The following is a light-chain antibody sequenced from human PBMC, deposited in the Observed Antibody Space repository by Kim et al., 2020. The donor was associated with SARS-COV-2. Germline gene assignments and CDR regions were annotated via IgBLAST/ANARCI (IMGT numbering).Light chain of an antibody. CDR3: SSYAAISNFV. Sequence: QSALTQPPSASGSPGQSVTISYTGTSSDVGGYNFVSWYQQHPGKAPKLMIYDVSNRPSGVPDRFSGSKSGNTASLTVSGLQAEAEADYYCSSYAAISNFVFGTGTKVTVL. J-gene: IGLJ1*01. V-gene: IGLV2-8*01. CDR1: SSDVGGYNF. CDR2: DVS.